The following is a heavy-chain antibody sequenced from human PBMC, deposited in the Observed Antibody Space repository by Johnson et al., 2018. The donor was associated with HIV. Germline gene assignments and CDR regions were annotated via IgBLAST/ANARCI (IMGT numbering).Heavy chain of an antibody. D-gene: IGHD6-13*01. Sequence: QVQLVESGGGVVQPGRSLRLSCAASGFTFSSYAMHWVRQAPGKGLEWVAVISYDGSNKYYADSVKGRFTISRDNSKNTLYLQMKSRTAEETAVDYCVRPAAAGRDDAFDIWGQGTMVTVSS. J-gene: IGHJ3*02. CDR2: ISYDGSNK. V-gene: IGHV3-30*04. CDR3: VRPAAAGRDDAFDI. CDR1: GFTFSSYA.